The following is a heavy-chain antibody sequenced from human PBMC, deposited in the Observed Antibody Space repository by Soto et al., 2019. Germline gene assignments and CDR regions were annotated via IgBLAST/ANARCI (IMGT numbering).Heavy chain of an antibody. Sequence: GASVKVSCKASGGTFSSYAISWVRQAPGQGLEWMGGIIPIFGTANYAQKFQGRVTITADESTSTAYMELSSLRSEDTAVYYCAREVKVTYYYDSSGYNDGDWFDPWGQGTLVTVSS. J-gene: IGHJ5*02. CDR1: GGTFSSYA. V-gene: IGHV1-69*01. D-gene: IGHD3-22*01. CDR3: AREVKVTYYYDSSGYNDGDWFDP. CDR2: IIPIFGTA.